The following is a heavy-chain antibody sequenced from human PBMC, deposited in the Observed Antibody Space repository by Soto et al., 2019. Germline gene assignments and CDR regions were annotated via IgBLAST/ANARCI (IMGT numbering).Heavy chain of an antibody. V-gene: IGHV3-33*01. D-gene: IGHD6-6*01. J-gene: IGHJ4*02. Sequence: PGGSLRLSCAASGFTFSSYGMHWVRQAPGKGLEWVAVIWYDGSNKYYADSVKGRFTISRDNSKNTLYLQMNSLRAEDTAVYYCARDRAAARPSYFDYWGQGTLVTVSS. CDR1: GFTFSSYG. CDR2: IWYDGSNK. CDR3: ARDRAAARPSYFDY.